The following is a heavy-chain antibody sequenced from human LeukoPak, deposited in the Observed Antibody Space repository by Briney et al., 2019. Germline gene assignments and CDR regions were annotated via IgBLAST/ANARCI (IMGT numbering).Heavy chain of an antibody. D-gene: IGHD6-6*01. CDR3: ARHEYSSSSIELVDAFDI. CDR1: GGSISSYY. V-gene: IGHV4-59*08. J-gene: IGHJ3*02. CDR2: IYYSGST. Sequence: SETLSLTCTVSGGSISSYYWSWIRQPPGKGLEWIGYIYYSGSTNYNPSLKSRVTISVDTSKNQFSLKLSSVTAADTAVYYCARHEYSSSSIELVDAFDIWGQGTMVTVSS.